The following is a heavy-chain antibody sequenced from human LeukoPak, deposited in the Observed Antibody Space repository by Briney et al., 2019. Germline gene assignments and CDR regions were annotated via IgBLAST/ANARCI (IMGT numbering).Heavy chain of an antibody. CDR3: ARVWPVVVRGPKGYMDV. J-gene: IGHJ6*03. CDR1: GFTFSSYE. V-gene: IGHV3-48*03. CDR2: ISSSGSTI. Sequence: GGSLRLSCAASGFTFSSYEMNWVRQAPGKGLEWVSYISSSGSTIYYADSVKGRVTISRDNAKNSLYLQMNSLRAEDTAVYYCARVWPVVVRGPKGYMDVWGKGTTVTISS. D-gene: IGHD3-10*01.